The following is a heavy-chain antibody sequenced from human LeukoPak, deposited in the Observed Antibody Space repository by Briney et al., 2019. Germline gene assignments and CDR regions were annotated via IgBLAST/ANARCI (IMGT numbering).Heavy chain of an antibody. CDR1: GFTFSSYA. Sequence: PGGSLRLSCAASGFTFSSYAMSWVRQAPGQGLEWVSAISGSADKTYYADSVKGRLTISRDNSKNTLYLQMNSLRAEDTAVYYCAKKYYDILTGYYVQYSAMDVWGQGTTVTVSS. J-gene: IGHJ6*02. CDR3: AKKYYDILTGYYVQYSAMDV. D-gene: IGHD3-9*01. CDR2: ISGSADKT. V-gene: IGHV3-23*01.